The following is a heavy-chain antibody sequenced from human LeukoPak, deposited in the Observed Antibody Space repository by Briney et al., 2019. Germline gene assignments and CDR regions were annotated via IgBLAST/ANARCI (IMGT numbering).Heavy chain of an antibody. D-gene: IGHD6-13*01. J-gene: IGHJ4*02. CDR2: ISGSGGST. V-gene: IGHV3-23*01. CDR3: AKGSYSTEGY. CDR1: GFTFSSYA. Sequence: GGSLRLSCAASGFTFSSYAMTWVRQAPGKGLEWVSAISGSGGSTYYADSVKGRFTISSDNSKNTLYLQVNSLRAEDTAVYYCAKGSYSTEGYWGQGTLVSVSS.